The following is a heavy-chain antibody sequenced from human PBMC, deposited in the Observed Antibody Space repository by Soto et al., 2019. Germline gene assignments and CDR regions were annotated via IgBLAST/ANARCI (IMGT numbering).Heavy chain of an antibody. CDR1: GGTFSSYT. V-gene: IGHV1-69*04. Sequence: SVKVSCKASGGTFSSYTISWVRQAPGQGLEWMGRIIPILGIANYAQKFQGRVTITADKSTSTAYMELSSLRSEDTAVYYCARDLRVRGVITSFDYWGQGTLVTVSS. CDR3: ARDLRVRGVITSFDY. J-gene: IGHJ4*02. CDR2: IIPILGIA. D-gene: IGHD3-10*01.